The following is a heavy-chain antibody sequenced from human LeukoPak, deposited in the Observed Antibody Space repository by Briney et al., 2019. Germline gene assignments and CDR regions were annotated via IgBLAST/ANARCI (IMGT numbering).Heavy chain of an antibody. J-gene: IGHJ4*02. CDR1: GFTFSGSA. D-gene: IGHD1-1*01. Sequence: PGGSLRLSCAASGFTFSGSAMHWVRQASGKGLEWVGRIRSKTNSYATSYAASVKGRFALSRDDSKYTAYLQMNSLKTEDTAVYYCTRYNVGFESWGQGTLVTVSS. V-gene: IGHV3-73*01. CDR2: IRSKTNSYAT. CDR3: TRYNVGFES.